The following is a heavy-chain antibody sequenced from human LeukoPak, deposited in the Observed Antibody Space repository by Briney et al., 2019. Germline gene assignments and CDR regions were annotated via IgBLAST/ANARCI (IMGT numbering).Heavy chain of an antibody. D-gene: IGHD2-15*01. J-gene: IGHJ4*02. Sequence: GGSLRLSCAASGFTFSSYSMNWVRQAPGKGLEWVSSISGSSSYIYYADSVKGRFTISRDNAKNSLYLQMNSLRAEDTAVYYCARDWWLDYWGQGTLVTVSS. CDR2: ISGSSSYI. CDR3: ARDWWLDY. CDR1: GFTFSSYS. V-gene: IGHV3-21*01.